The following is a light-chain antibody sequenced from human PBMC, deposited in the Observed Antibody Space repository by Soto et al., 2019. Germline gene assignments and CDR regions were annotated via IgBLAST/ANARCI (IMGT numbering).Light chain of an antibody. CDR2: LGS. J-gene: IGKJ1*01. V-gene: IGKV2-28*01. CDR1: QSLLHSNGYNC. Sequence: DIVMTQSPLSLPVTPGEPASSSCRSSQSLLHSNGYNCLDWYLQKPGQSPQLLIYLGSNRASGVPDRCSGSGSGTDFTLKISRVEAEDVGVYCCMQALQTPWTFGQGTKVDIK. CDR3: MQALQTPWT.